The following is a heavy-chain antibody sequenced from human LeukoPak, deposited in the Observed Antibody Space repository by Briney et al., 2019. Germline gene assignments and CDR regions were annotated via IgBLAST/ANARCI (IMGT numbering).Heavy chain of an antibody. CDR3: ASDTVDTAVGIDY. V-gene: IGHV3-43*02. J-gene: IGHJ4*02. CDR2: ISADGGST. Sequence: GGSLRLSCAASGFNFDAYAMHWVRQAPGKGLQWVSLISADGGSTYYADSVKGRFTISRDNAKNTLYLQMNSLRVEDTAVYHCASDTVDTAVGIDYWGQGTLVTVSS. CDR1: GFNFDAYA. D-gene: IGHD5-18*01.